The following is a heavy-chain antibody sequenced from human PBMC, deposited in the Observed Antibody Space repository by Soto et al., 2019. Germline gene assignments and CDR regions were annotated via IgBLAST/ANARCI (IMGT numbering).Heavy chain of an antibody. CDR2: IIPIFGTA. V-gene: IGHV1-69*13. CDR1: GGTFSSYA. J-gene: IGHJ6*02. D-gene: IGHD3-3*01. CDR3: ARGIYDFWSGPYYYYGMDV. Sequence: GASVKVSCKASGGTFSSYAISWVRQAPGQGLEWMGGIIPIFGTANYAQKFQGRVTITADESTSTAYMELSSLRSEDTAVYYCARGIYDFWSGPYYYYGMDVWGQGTTVTVSS.